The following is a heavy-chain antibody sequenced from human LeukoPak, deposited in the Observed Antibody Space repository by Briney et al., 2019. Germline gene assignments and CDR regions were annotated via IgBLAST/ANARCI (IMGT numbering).Heavy chain of an antibody. CDR2: IIPIFGTA. Sequence: GASVKVSCKASGGTFSSYAISWVRQAPGQGLEWMGGIIPIFGTANYAQKFQGRVTITADESTSTAYMELSRLRSDDTAVYYCARGELLYQLPIENFDYWGQGTLVTVSS. V-gene: IGHV1-69*13. D-gene: IGHD2-2*01. CDR3: ARGELLYQLPIENFDY. J-gene: IGHJ4*02. CDR1: GGTFSSYA.